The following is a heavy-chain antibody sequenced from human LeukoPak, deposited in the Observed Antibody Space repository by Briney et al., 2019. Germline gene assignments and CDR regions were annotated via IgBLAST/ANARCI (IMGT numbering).Heavy chain of an antibody. J-gene: IGHJ4*02. D-gene: IGHD3-22*01. CDR2: ISSSSSYI. Sequence: GGSLRLSCAASGFTFSSYSMNWVRQAPGKGLGWVSSISSSSSYIYYADSVKGRFTISRDNAKNSLYLQMDSLRAEDTAVYYCARDEEGYDSSGYYVGVDYWGQGTLVTVSS. CDR3: ARDEEGYDSSGYYVGVDY. CDR1: GFTFSSYS. V-gene: IGHV3-21*01.